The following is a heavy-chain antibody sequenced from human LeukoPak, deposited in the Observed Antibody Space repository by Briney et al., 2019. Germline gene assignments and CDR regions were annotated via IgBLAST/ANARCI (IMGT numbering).Heavy chain of an antibody. CDR1: GFTFRSHA. J-gene: IGHJ4*02. V-gene: IGHV3-23*01. Sequence: GGSLRLSCVGSGFTFRSHAMSWVRQAPEKGLEFVSGIYENGGTTYYADSVKGRFSISRDNSKNTLYLQMDSLRGEDTAVYYCAKDFRIGCSAHFDYWGQGALVTVSS. CDR3: AKDFRIGCSAHFDY. CDR2: IYENGGTT. D-gene: IGHD6-19*01.